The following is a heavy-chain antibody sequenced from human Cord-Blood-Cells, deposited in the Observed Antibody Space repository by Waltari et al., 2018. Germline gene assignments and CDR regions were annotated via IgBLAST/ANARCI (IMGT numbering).Heavy chain of an antibody. CDR1: GGSFSGHY. Sequence: QVQLQQWGAGLLKPSETLSLTCAVYGGSFSGHYWSWIRQPPGKGLEWIGEINHSGSTNYNPSLKSRVTISVDTSKNQFSLKLSSVTAADTAVYYCAREGPAATTFFDYWGQGTLVTVSS. CDR3: AREGPAATTFFDY. J-gene: IGHJ4*02. CDR2: INHSGST. V-gene: IGHV4-34*01. D-gene: IGHD2-2*01.